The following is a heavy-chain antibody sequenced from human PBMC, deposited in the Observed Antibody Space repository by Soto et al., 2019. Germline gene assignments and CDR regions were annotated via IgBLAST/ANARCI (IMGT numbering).Heavy chain of an antibody. Sequence: SETLSLTCSVSGGSVRSGNHFWNWIRQPPGRGLEWLGYIYYTGVTNYNPSLKSRVSMSVDTSKDQFSLNLTSLTAAETAVYYCARGGEPLGYYGLDVWGQGTTVTVSS. CDR3: ARGGEPLGYYGLDV. V-gene: IGHV4-61*01. J-gene: IGHJ6*02. CDR2: IYYTGVT. CDR1: GGSVRSGNHF.